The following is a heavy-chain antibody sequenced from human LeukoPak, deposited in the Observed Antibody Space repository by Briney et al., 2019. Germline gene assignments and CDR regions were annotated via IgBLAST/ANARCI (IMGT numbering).Heavy chain of an antibody. CDR1: GGSISSGGYY. CDR3: ARRTARYYYYYMDV. Sequence: SETLSLTCTVSGGSISSGGYYWSWIRQHPGKGLEWIGYIYYSGSTYYNPSLKSRVTISVDTSKSQFSLKLSSVTAADTAVYYCARRTARYYYYYMDVWGKGTTVTVSS. D-gene: IGHD5-18*01. J-gene: IGHJ6*03. V-gene: IGHV4-31*03. CDR2: IYYSGST.